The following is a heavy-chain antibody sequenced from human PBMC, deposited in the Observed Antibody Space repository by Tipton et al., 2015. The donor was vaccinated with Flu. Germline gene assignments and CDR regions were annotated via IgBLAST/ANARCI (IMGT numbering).Heavy chain of an antibody. J-gene: IGHJ6*02. CDR2: IATEGRGT. CDR3: VREGGNLLYGMDV. CDR1: GFAFRNYW. Sequence: SLRLSCVASGFAFRNYWMHWVRQAPGGGLVWVSRIATEGRGTYYADSVKGRFTISRDNDKNTLYLEMRSLSPGDTALYYCVREGGNLLYGMDVWGQGTAVTVSS. V-gene: IGHV3-74*01.